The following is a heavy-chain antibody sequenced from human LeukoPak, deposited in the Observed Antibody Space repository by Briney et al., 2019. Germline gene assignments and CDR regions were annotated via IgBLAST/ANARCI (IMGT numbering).Heavy chain of an antibody. CDR3: ANVYGDSLGANAFDI. CDR2: ISYDGSNK. J-gene: IGHJ3*02. Sequence: PGRSLRLSCAASGFTFSSYAMHWVRQAPGKGLEWVAVISYDGSNKYYADSVKGRFTISRDNSKNTLYLQMNSLRAEDTAVYYCANVYGDSLGANAFDIWGQGTMVTVSS. CDR1: GFTFSSYA. D-gene: IGHD4-17*01. V-gene: IGHV3-30*04.